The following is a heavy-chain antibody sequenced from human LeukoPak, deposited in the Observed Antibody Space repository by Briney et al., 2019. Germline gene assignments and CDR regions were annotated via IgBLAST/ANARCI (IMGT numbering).Heavy chain of an antibody. V-gene: IGHV4-30-2*01. D-gene: IGHD2-15*01. Sequence: SETLSLTCAVSGGSISSGGYSWSWIRQPPGKGLEWIGYIYHSGSTYHNPSLHSRVTISVDRSKTQFSLKPSSVTAAATAVYYCARDSGVVVAAEPYFQHWGQGTLVTVSS. CDR3: ARDSGVVVAAEPYFQH. J-gene: IGHJ1*01. CDR2: IYHSGST. CDR1: GGSISSGGYS.